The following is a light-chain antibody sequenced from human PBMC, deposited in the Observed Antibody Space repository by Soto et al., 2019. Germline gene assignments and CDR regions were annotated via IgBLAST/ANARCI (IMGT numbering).Light chain of an antibody. CDR2: EVS. Sequence: QSALTQPASVSGSPGQSITISCTGTSSDVGGYNYVSWYQQHPGKAPKVMIYEVSNRPSGVSNRFSGSKSGNTASLTISGLQAEDDADYYCCSYTNSNPLVCGTGTKLTVL. CDR3: CSYTNSNPLV. V-gene: IGLV2-14*01. J-gene: IGLJ1*01. CDR1: SSDVGGYNY.